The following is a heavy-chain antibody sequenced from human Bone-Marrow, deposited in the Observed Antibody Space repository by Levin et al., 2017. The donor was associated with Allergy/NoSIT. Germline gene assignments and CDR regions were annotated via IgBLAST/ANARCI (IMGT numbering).Heavy chain of an antibody. V-gene: IGHV3-23*01. Sequence: PAGGSLRLSCTASGFTFTRYAMAWVRQAPGKGLEWVSLISGSLGNTYHADSVKGRFTISRDNPKNMLYLQMSSLRDEDTAVYYCAKECGWDCRGSQSYYFDDWGQGTLVTVSS. CDR2: ISGSLGNT. D-gene: IGHD2-15*01. CDR3: AKECGWDCRGSQSYYFDD. CDR1: GFTFTRYA. J-gene: IGHJ4*02.